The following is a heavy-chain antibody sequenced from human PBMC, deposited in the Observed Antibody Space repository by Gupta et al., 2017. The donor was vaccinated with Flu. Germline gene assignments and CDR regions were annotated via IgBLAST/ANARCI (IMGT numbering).Heavy chain of an antibody. CDR2: INPNSGGT. CDR3: ARDGGGNHCSSTSCYIGYYYYYMDV. Sequence: RINPNSGGTNYAQKFQGRVTMTRDTSISTAYMELSRLRSDDTAVYYCARDGGGNHCSSTSCYIGYYYYYMDVWGKGTTVTVSS. J-gene: IGHJ6*03. V-gene: IGHV1-2*06. D-gene: IGHD2-2*02.